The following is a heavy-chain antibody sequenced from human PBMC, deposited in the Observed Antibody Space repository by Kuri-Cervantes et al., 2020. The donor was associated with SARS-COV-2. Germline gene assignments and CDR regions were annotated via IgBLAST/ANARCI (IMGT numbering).Heavy chain of an antibody. J-gene: IGHJ2*01. V-gene: IGHV3-11*06. CDR1: GFTFSDYY. CDR3: ARMIGGWLQLYWYLEL. D-gene: IGHD5-24*01. CDR2: ISSSSSYT. Sequence: GESLKISCAASGFTFSDYYMSWIRQAPGKGLEWVSYISSSSSYTNYADSVKGRFTISRDNAKNSLYLQMNSLRAEDTAVYYCARMIGGWLQLYWYLELWGRGTLVTVSS.